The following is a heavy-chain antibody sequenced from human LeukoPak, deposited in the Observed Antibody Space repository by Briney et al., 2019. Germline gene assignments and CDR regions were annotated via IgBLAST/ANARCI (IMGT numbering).Heavy chain of an antibody. J-gene: IGHJ4*02. CDR3: ARRAGDYSHPYDY. CDR1: GFTVSSNS. D-gene: IGHD3-22*01. CDR2: IYSGGST. V-gene: IGHV3-53*01. Sequence: GGSLRLSCTVSGFTVSSNSMSWVRQAPGKGLEWVSFIYSGGSTHYSDSVRGRFTISRDNSKNTLYLQMNSLRAEDTAVYYCARRAGDYSHPYDYWGQGTLVIVPS.